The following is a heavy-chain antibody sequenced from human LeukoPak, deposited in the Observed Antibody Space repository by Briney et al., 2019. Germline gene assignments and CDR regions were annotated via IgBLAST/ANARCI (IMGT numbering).Heavy chain of an antibody. V-gene: IGHV4-61*01. CDR1: GGSFSSGSYY. D-gene: IGHD6-13*01. J-gene: IGHJ4*02. CDR3: ARRSSSQPPNY. Sequence: PSETLSLTCTVSGGSFSSGSYYWSWSRQPPGKGLEWIGYIYYSGSTNYNPSLKSRVTISVGMSKNQFSLKLSSVTAADTAVYYCARRSSSQPPNYWGQGTLVTVSS. CDR2: IYYSGST.